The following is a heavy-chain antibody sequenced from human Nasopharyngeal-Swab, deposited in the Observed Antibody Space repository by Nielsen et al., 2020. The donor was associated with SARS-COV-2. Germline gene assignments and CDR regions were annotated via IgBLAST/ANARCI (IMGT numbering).Heavy chain of an antibody. J-gene: IGHJ2*01. CDR2: ISSSSSTI. CDR3: ARGIDSSGYYVNWYFDL. D-gene: IGHD3-22*01. Sequence: GESLKISCAASGFTFSSYSMNWVRQAPGKGLEWVSYISSSSSTIYNAEFVKGRFTISRDNAKNSLYLQMNSLRAEDTAVYYCARGIDSSGYYVNWYFDLWGRGTLVTVSS. V-gene: IGHV3-48*04. CDR1: GFTFSSYS.